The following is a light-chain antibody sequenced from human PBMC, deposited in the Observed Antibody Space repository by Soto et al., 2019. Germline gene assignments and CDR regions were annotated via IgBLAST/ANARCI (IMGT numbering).Light chain of an antibody. Sequence: EIVLTQSPATLSLSPGERATLSCRASQSVSSYLAWYQQKPGQAPRLLIDDASNRATGIPARFSGSGSRTDFTLTISSLEPEDFAVYYCQQRSNWPPITFGQGTRLEIK. CDR2: DAS. CDR1: QSVSSY. V-gene: IGKV3-11*01. J-gene: IGKJ5*01. CDR3: QQRSNWPPIT.